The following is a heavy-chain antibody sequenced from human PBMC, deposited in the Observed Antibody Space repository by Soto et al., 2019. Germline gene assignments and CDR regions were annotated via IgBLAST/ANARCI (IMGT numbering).Heavy chain of an antibody. J-gene: IGHJ5*02. V-gene: IGHV4-61*08. CDR3: ARGVATIGP. CDR2: IYSSGNS. CDR1: GASISRDDYY. Sequence: PSETLSLTCSVSGASISRDDYYWSWIRQHPGKGLEWIAYIYSSGNSYYNPSLKSRVTISVDTSKNQFSLKLTSVTAADTAVYYCARGVATIGPWGQGTLVTVSS. D-gene: IGHD5-12*01.